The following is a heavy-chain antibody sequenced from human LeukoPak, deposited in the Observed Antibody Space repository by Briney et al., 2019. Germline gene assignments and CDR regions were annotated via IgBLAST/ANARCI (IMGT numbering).Heavy chain of an antibody. V-gene: IGHV4-4*07. CDR3: ATEGLGSGRWFGY. CDR2: VYTNGNT. Sequence: SETLSLTCAVSGGSISSYCWTWIRQRAGKGLEWIGRVYTNGNTDYNSSPKSRVTMSVDTSNNQVSLNLNSVTAADTAVYYCATEGLGSGRWFGYWGQGTLVTVSS. CDR1: GGSISSYC. J-gene: IGHJ4*02. D-gene: IGHD6-25*01.